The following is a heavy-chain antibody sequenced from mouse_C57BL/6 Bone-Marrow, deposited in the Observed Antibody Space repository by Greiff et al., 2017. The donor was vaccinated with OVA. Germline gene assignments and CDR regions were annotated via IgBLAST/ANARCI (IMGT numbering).Heavy chain of an antibody. CDR1: GYSITSGYY. Sequence: EVKVEESGPGLVKPSQSLSLTCSVTGYSITSGYYWNWIRQFPGNKLEWMGYISYDGSNNYNPSLKNRISITRDTSKNQFFLKLNSVTTEDTATYYCARDPYFGRFAYWGQGTLVTVSA. CDR2: ISYDGSN. CDR3: ARDPYFGRFAY. D-gene: IGHD2-10*01. V-gene: IGHV3-6*01. J-gene: IGHJ3*01.